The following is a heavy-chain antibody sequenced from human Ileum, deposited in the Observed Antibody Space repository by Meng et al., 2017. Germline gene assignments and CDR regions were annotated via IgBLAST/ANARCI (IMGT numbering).Heavy chain of an antibody. CDR2: IYPSGCST. D-gene: IGHD3-22*01. CDR3: ARDPRKTSFNYYDSSRGWFDS. CDR1: AYTSPSYY. J-gene: IGHJ5*01. V-gene: IGHV1-46*01. Sequence: VQLCQPGHDVEKPVVSVESSCKAFAYTSPSYYMPWVRTAPGQGIEGTGIIYPSGCSTSYRQKFQGRVTMTRDTSTSTVYMELSSLRYEDTAVYHCARDPRKTSFNYYDSSRGWFDSWGQGTLVTVSS.